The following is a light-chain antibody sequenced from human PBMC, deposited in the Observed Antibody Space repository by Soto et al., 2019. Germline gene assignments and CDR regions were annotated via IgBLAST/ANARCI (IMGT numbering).Light chain of an antibody. Sequence: DIRMTQSPSSLSASVGDRVTITCRASQSISSYLNWYQQKPGKAPKLLIYAASSSQSGVPSRFSGSGSGTDFSLTISSLQPEDFATYYCQQSYSTPITFGQGTRLEI. V-gene: IGKV1-39*01. CDR3: QQSYSTPIT. J-gene: IGKJ5*01. CDR1: QSISSY. CDR2: AAS.